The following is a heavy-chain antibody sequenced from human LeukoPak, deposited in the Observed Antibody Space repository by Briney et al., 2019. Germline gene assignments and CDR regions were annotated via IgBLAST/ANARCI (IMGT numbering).Heavy chain of an antibody. CDR1: GFTFSDYY. J-gene: IGHJ6*02. D-gene: IGHD5-18*01. V-gene: IGHV3-11*01. Sequence: GGSLRLSCAASGFTFSDYYMSWIRQAPGKGLEWVSYISSSGSTIYYADSVKGRFTISRDNAKNSLYLQMNSLRAEDTAVYYCARRQRPHYYYYGMDVWGQGTTVTVSS. CDR2: ISSSGSTI. CDR3: ARRQRPHYYYYGMDV.